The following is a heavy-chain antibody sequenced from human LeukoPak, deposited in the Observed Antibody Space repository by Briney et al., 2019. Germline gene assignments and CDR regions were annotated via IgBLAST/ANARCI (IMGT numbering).Heavy chain of an antibody. CDR3: ASDSPRIVGARDI. CDR2: ISSSGSTI. D-gene: IGHD1-26*01. CDR1: GFTFSDYY. J-gene: IGHJ3*02. Sequence: GGSLRLSCAASGFTFSDYYMSWIRQAPGKGLEWVSYISSSGSTIYYADSVKGRFTISRDNAKNSLYLQMNSLRAEDTAVYYCASDSPRIVGARDIWGQGTMVTVSS. V-gene: IGHV3-11*04.